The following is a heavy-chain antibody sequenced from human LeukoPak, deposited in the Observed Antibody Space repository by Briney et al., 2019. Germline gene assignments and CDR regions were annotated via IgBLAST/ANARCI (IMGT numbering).Heavy chain of an antibody. CDR2: VYSSGYT. D-gene: IGHD3-3*01. CDR3: ARLTRFVSGVLNPLDS. Sequence: SETLSLTCTVSGGSIGNYCWSWIRQPPGKGLEWIGYVYSSGYTNYNPSLKSRVTISVDTSNNQFSLGLSSVTAADTAVYYCARLTRFVSGVLNPLDSWGQGTLVTVSS. CDR1: GGSIGNYC. J-gene: IGHJ4*02. V-gene: IGHV4-59*08.